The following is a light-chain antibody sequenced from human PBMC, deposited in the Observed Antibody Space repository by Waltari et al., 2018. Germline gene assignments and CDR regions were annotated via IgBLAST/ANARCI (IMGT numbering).Light chain of an antibody. CDR3: QQYDNLPGT. CDR2: DAS. J-gene: IGKJ2*02. CDR1: QDISNY. Sequence: DIQMTQSPSSLSASVGDRVTITCQASQDISNYLNWYHQKPGKAPKLLIYDASNLETGVPSRFSGSGSGTDFTFTISSLQPEDIATYYCQQYDNLPGTFGQGTKLEIK. V-gene: IGKV1-33*01.